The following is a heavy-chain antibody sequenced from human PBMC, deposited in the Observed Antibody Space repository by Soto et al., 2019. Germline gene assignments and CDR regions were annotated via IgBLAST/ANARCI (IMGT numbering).Heavy chain of an antibody. CDR1: GFTFSSYG. D-gene: IGHD3-10*01. J-gene: IGHJ4*02. Sequence: GGSLRLSCAASGFTFSSYGMHWVRQAPGKGLEWVAVIWYDGSNKYYADSVKGRFTISRDNSKNTLYLQMNSLRAEDTAVYYCAREFRGSGSFYFDYWGQGTLVTVSS. V-gene: IGHV3-33*01. CDR3: AREFRGSGSFYFDY. CDR2: IWYDGSNK.